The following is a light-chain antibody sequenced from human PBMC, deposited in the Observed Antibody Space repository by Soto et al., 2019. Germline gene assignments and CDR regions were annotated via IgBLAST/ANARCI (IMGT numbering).Light chain of an antibody. V-gene: IGKV3-11*01. CDR1: QSVSSY. J-gene: IGKJ1*01. Sequence: EIVLTQSPATLSLSPGERATLSCRASQSVSSYLAWYQQKPGQAPRLLIYDASNRATGIPARFSGSGSGTDFTLTIISLEPEDFAVYHCQQRSNWKWKFREGTKVNIK. CDR2: DAS. CDR3: QQRSNWKWK.